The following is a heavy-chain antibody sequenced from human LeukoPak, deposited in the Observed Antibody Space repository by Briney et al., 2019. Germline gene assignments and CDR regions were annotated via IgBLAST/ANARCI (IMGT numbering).Heavy chain of an antibody. CDR1: GFTFSSYW. V-gene: IGHV3-74*01. D-gene: IGHD4-11*01. CDR3: ARGTVTLTYYYGMDV. J-gene: IGHJ6*02. Sequence: GGSLRLSCAASGFTFSSYWMNWVRQAPGKGLVWVSRINSDGSSTSYADYVKGRFTTSRDNAKNTLYLQMNSLRAEDTAVYYCARGTVTLTYYYGMDVWGQGTTVTVSS. CDR2: INSDGSST.